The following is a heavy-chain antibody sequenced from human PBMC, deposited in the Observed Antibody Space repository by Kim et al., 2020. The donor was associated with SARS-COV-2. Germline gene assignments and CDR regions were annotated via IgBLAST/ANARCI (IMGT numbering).Heavy chain of an antibody. CDR3: ARGRDQYKLGNY. Sequence: SETLSLTCTVSGGSISTDGVYYWTWIRQHPGRGLEWIGSIHYSGSTYYNPSLESRFTISSDASENQFSLKLNSVTAADTAVYYCARGRDQYKLGNYWGQGTLVTVSS. D-gene: IGHD7-27*01. CDR2: IHYSGST. J-gene: IGHJ4*02. V-gene: IGHV4-31*03. CDR1: GGSISTDGVYY.